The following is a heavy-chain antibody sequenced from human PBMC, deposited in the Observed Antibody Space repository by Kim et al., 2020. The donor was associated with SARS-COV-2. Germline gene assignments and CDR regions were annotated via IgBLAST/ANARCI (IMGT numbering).Heavy chain of an antibody. CDR2: SNK. CDR3: ARANYFDY. J-gene: IGHJ4*02. Sequence: SNKNYDDSVKSRFTNSRDNSQNTLYMQMNRLRPEDTAVYYCARANYFDYWGQGTLVTVSS. V-gene: IGHV3-30-3*01.